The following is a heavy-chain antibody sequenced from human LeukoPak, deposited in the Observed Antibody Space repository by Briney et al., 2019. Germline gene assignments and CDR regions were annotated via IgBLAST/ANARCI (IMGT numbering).Heavy chain of an antibody. Sequence: GGSLRLSCAASGFIFSDYWMSWARRAPGKGLEWVANIRQDGSEKYYVDSVKGRFTISRDNAKNSLYLQMNSLRAEDTGVYYCARGGLDYWGQGTLVTVSS. CDR1: GFIFSDYW. V-gene: IGHV3-7*01. CDR3: ARGGLDY. CDR2: IRQDGSEK. J-gene: IGHJ4*02. D-gene: IGHD6-25*01.